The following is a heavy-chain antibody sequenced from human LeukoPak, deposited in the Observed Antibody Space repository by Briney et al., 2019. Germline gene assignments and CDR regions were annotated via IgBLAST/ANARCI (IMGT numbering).Heavy chain of an antibody. CDR1: GGTFSSYT. Sequence: SVKVSCKASGGTFSSYTISWVGQAAGQGLAWMGRIIPILGIANYAQRFQGRVTITAEKSTSTAYMELSSLRSEDTAVYYCARDVAVAGSFDYWGEGTLVTVS. V-gene: IGHV1-69*04. J-gene: IGHJ4*02. D-gene: IGHD6-19*01. CDR3: ARDVAVAGSFDY. CDR2: IIPILGIA.